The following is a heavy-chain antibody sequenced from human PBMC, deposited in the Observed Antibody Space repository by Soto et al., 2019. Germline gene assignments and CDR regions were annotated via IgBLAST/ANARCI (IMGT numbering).Heavy chain of an antibody. D-gene: IGHD1-26*01. J-gene: IGHJ4*02. CDR3: AKARVGAAKRGYFDY. Sequence: SGGSLRLSCAASGLTFSSYAMSWVRQAPGKGLEWVSAISGSGGSTYYADSVKGRFTISRDNSKNTLYLQMNSLRAEDTAVYYCAKARVGAAKRGYFDYWGQGTLVTVSS. CDR2: ISGSGGST. V-gene: IGHV3-23*01. CDR1: GLTFSSYA.